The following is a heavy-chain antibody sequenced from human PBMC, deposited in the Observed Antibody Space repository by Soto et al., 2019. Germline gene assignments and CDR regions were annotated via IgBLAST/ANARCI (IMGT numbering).Heavy chain of an antibody. CDR3: ARLRASSWYMGGYLDY. CDR2: IVISSDYT. D-gene: IGHD6-13*01. CDR1: GFTFSDYS. J-gene: IGHJ4*02. Sequence: QVQLVESGGGLVKPGGSLRLSCAASGFTFSDYSMSWIRQAPGKGLEWVSYIVISSDYTNYADSVKGRFTISRDNAKNSLYLEMNSLRVEDTAVYYCARLRASSWYMGGYLDYWGLGTLVTVSS. V-gene: IGHV3-11*06.